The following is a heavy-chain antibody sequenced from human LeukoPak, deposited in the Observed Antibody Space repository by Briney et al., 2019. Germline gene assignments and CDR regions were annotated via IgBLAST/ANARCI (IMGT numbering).Heavy chain of an antibody. CDR1: GFAFSSYG. V-gene: IGHV3-30*18. CDR2: ISYDGSNK. CDR3: AKDAGQYQLLYHGMDV. D-gene: IGHD2-2*02. Sequence: GGSLRLSCAASGFAFSSYGMHWVRQAPGKGLEWVAVISYDGSNKYYADFVKGRFTISRDNSKNTLYLQMNSLRAEDTAVYYCAKDAGQYQLLYHGMDVWGQGTTVTVSS. J-gene: IGHJ6*02.